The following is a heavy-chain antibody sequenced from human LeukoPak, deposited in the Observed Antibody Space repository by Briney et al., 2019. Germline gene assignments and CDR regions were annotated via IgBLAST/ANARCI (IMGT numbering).Heavy chain of an antibody. CDR1: GGPFSAYY. CDR3: ARGDVGATTSYYYFYMDV. CDR2: INHSGST. D-gene: IGHD1-26*01. V-gene: IGHV4-34*01. Sequence: SETLSLTCAVYGGPFSAYYWSWIRQPPGKGLEWSGEINHSGSTNYNPSLRSRVTMSVDTSTNQFSLKLSSVTAADTAVYFCARGDVGATTSYYYFYMDVWAKGTTVTVSS. J-gene: IGHJ6*03.